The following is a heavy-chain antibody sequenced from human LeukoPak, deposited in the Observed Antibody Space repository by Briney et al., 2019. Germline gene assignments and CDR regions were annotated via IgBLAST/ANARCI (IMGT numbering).Heavy chain of an antibody. V-gene: IGHV3-33*01. J-gene: IGHJ2*01. CDR3: ARVLETRYFDL. Sequence: RGSSELSCAASGFTFSSYGLHWVRQAPGKGLEWVAVIWYDGSNRYYADSVKGRFAISRDNSKNTLYLQMNSLRAEDTAVYYCARVLETRYFDLWGRGTPVSSSS. CDR2: IWYDGSNR. D-gene: IGHD1-1*01. CDR1: GFTFSSYG.